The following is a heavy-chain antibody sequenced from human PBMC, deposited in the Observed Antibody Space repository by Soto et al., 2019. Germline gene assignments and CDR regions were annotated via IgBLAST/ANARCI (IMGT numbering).Heavy chain of an antibody. V-gene: IGHV3-11*01. CDR1: GFTFSDYY. D-gene: IGHD5-12*01. CDR3: ARDCGDIVATDWSYFDY. Sequence: PGGSLRLSCAAYGFTFSDYYMNWIRQAPGKGLEWVSYISSSGSTIYYADSVKGRFTISRDNAKNSLYLQMNSLRAEDTAVYYCARDCGDIVATDWSYFDYWGQGTLVTVSS. CDR2: ISSSGSTI. J-gene: IGHJ4*02.